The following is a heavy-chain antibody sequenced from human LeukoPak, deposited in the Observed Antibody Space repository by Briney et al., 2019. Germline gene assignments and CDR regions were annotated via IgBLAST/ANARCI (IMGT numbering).Heavy chain of an antibody. Sequence: GASVKVSCKASGCTFINYGITWVRQAPGQGLEWMGWISAYNGNTNFAQKFQGRITLTTDTSTSRAYMELRSLRPDDTAVYYCARAGTYYYDTSAYYWGQGTLVTVSS. CDR2: ISAYNGNT. CDR1: GCTFINYG. J-gene: IGHJ4*02. CDR3: ARAGTYYYDTSAYY. V-gene: IGHV1-18*01. D-gene: IGHD3-22*01.